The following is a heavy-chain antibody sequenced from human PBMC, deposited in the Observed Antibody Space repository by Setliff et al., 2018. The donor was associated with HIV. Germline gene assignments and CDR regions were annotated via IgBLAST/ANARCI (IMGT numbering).Heavy chain of an antibody. CDR1: GGSLSDTHW. CDR3: ARDAGTSIEESGDAYTWIDS. J-gene: IGHJ5*01. D-gene: IGHD2-21*02. Sequence: PSETLSLTCTVSGGSLSDTHWWTWIRQPAGRGPQWIGRILVAGGTKYNPSLKTRVTISLNASKNQFSLTLTAVTAADTAVYYCARDAGTSIEESGDAYTWIDSWGQGTLVTVSS. CDR2: ILVAGGT. V-gene: IGHV4-4*07.